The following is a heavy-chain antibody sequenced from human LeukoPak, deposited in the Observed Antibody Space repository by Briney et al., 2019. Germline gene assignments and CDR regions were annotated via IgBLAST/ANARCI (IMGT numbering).Heavy chain of an antibody. V-gene: IGHV4-4*02. D-gene: IGHD3-9*01. CDR2: VFYSGST. CDR3: ASGGLVSRYLDH. CDR1: GGSITSSTW. Sequence: KTSETLSLACAVSGGSITSSTWWTWVRQPPGKGLEWIGEVFYSGSTNSNPSLKSRLTMSVDESKHEFSLRLTAVTAADTAVYNCASGGLVSRYLDHWGQGALVNVSP. J-gene: IGHJ4*02.